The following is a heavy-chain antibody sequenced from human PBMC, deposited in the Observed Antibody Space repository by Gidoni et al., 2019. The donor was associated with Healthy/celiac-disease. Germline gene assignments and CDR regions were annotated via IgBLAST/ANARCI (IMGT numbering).Heavy chain of an antibody. Sequence: TFSSYAMHWVRQAPGKGLEYVSAISSNGGSTYYADSVKGRFTISRDNSKNTLYLQMSSLRAEDTAVYYCVKGGYCSSTSRLQDDYWGQGTLVTVSS. CDR2: ISSNGGST. J-gene: IGHJ4*02. CDR3: VKGGYCSSTSRLQDDY. V-gene: IGHV3-64D*06. CDR1: TFSSYA. D-gene: IGHD2-2*01.